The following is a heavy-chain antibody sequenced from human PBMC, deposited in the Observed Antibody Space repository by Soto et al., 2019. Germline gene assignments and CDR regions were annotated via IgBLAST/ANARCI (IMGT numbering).Heavy chain of an antibody. D-gene: IGHD6-19*01. CDR2: IIPIFGTA. J-gene: IGHJ4*02. Sequence: SVKVSCKASGGTFSSYAISWVRQAPGQGLEWMGGIIPIFGTANYAQKFQGRVTITADESTSTAYMELSSLRSEDTAVYYCARGDPQWLVPDYWGQGTLVTVSS. CDR1: GGTFSSYA. CDR3: ARGDPQWLVPDY. V-gene: IGHV1-69*13.